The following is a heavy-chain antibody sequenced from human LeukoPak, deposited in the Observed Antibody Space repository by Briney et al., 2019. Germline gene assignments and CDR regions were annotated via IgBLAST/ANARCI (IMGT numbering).Heavy chain of an antibody. CDR2: IRSKANSYAT. Sequence: GGSLRLSCAASRFTFSGSAIHWVRQASGKGLEWVGRIRSKANSYATAYAASVKGRFTVSRDDSKNTAYLQMNSLKTEDTAVYYCTSAATMPVGWFDPWGQGTLVTVSS. J-gene: IGHJ5*02. D-gene: IGHD2-2*01. V-gene: IGHV3-73*01. CDR3: TSAATMPVGWFDP. CDR1: RFTFSGSA.